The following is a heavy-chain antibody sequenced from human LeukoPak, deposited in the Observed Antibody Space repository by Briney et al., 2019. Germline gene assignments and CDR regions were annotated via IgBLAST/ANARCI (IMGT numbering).Heavy chain of an antibody. CDR2: INPNSGGT. V-gene: IGHV1-2*02. CDR3: ARIAVAGPHDY. D-gene: IGHD6-19*01. CDR1: GYTFTSYG. J-gene: IGHJ4*02. Sequence: ASVKVSCKASGYTFTSYGISWVRQAPGQGLEWMGWINPNSGGTNYAQKFQGRVTMTRDTSISTAYMELSRLRSDDTAVYYCARIAVAGPHDYWGQGTLVTVSS.